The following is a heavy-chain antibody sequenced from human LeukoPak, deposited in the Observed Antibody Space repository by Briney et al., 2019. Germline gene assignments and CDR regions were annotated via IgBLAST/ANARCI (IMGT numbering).Heavy chain of an antibody. CDR2: IGGSGRST. D-gene: IGHD4-17*01. CDR1: GFTFSSSA. V-gene: IGHV3-23*01. J-gene: IGHJ4*02. CDR3: AKGYGDYAD. Sequence: PGGSLGLSCAASGFTFSSSAMSWVRQAPGKGLEWVSAIGGSGRSTYYADSVKGRFTISRDNSRNTLYLQVNSLRPEDAAIYYCAKGYGDYADWGQGTLVTVSS.